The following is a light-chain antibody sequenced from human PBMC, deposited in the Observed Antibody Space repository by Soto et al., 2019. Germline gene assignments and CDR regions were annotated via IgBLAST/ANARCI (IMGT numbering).Light chain of an antibody. CDR2: DAS. Sequence: IQMTQSPSSLSASVGDRVTITCRASLGINKYLAWYQQKPGKAPALLIFDASTLQSGVPSRFSVSGSGTDFTLTITNLQPEDVGTYYCQKYGSPPRTFGQGTKVE. CDR1: LGINKY. V-gene: IGKV1-27*01. CDR3: QKYGSPPRT. J-gene: IGKJ1*01.